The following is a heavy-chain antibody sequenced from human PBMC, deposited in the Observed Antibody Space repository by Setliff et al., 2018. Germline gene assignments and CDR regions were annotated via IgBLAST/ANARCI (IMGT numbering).Heavy chain of an antibody. V-gene: IGHV3-21*01. CDR3: AREELWFGGLASNYYYGMDV. Sequence: PGGSLRLSCAASGFTFSSYSMNWVRQAPGKGLEWVSSISSSSSYIYYADSVKGRFTISRDNAKNSLYLQMNSLRAEDTAVYYCAREELWFGGLASNYYYGMDVWGQGTTVTVSS. CDR1: GFTFSSYS. J-gene: IGHJ6*02. CDR2: ISSSSSYI. D-gene: IGHD3-10*01.